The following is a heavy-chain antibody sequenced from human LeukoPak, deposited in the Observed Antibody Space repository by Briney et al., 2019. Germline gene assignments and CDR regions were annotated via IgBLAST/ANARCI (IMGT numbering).Heavy chain of an antibody. Sequence: GGSLRLSCAASGFTVSSNYMSWVRQAPGKGLEWVAVISYDGSNKYYADSVKGRFTISRDSSKNTLYLQMNSLRAEDTAVYYCTRGSGYYFAGLDYWGQGTLVTVSS. V-gene: IGHV3-30*03. CDR2: ISYDGSNK. D-gene: IGHD3-22*01. J-gene: IGHJ4*02. CDR3: TRGSGYYFAGLDY. CDR1: GFTVSSNY.